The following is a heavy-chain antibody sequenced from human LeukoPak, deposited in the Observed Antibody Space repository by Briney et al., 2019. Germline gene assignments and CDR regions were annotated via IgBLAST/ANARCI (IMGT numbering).Heavy chain of an antibody. D-gene: IGHD3-22*01. CDR1: GGSISSYY. V-gene: IGHV4-4*07. Sequence: SETLSLTCTVSGGSISSYYWSWIRQPAGKGLEWIGRIYTSGSTNYNPSLKSRVTMSVDTSKNQFSLKLSSVTAADTAVYYCAREIYDSSGYRFDYWGQGTLVTVSS. CDR3: AREIYDSSGYRFDY. CDR2: IYTSGST. J-gene: IGHJ4*02.